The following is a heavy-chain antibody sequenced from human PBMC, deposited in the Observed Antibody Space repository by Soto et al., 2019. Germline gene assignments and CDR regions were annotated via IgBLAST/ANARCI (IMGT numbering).Heavy chain of an antibody. CDR1: GGSVSSGSYY. Sequence: SETLSLTGTVCGGSVSSGSYYWSWIRQPPGKGLQWIGYIYYIGSTNYNPSLKSRVTISVDTSKNQFSLKLSSVTAADTAVYYWARESRRRDPYYEGIEVWGQGTTIAVCS. J-gene: IGHJ6*02. CDR3: ARESRRRDPYYEGIEV. CDR2: IYYIGST. V-gene: IGHV4-61*01.